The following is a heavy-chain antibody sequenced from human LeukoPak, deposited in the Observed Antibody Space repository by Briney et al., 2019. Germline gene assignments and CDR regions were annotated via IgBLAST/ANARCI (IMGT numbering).Heavy chain of an antibody. D-gene: IGHD2-21*02. J-gene: IGHJ4*02. Sequence: PGGSLRLSCAASEFTFSSYAMSWVRQAPGKGLEWVSAISGSGVSTYYADSVKGRFTISRDNSKNTLYLQMNSLRAEDTAVYYCAKEIYVVVTAAFDYWGQGTLVTVSS. CDR3: AKEIYVVVTAAFDY. CDR1: EFTFSSYA. CDR2: ISGSGVST. V-gene: IGHV3-23*01.